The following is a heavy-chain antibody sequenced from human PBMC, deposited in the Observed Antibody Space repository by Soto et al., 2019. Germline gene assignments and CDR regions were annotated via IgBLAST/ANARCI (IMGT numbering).Heavy chain of an antibody. V-gene: IGHV1-69*13. D-gene: IGHD4-4*01. CDR3: ARSDYKPYYYYYGMDV. CDR1: VWTFSNYA. J-gene: IGHJ6*02. CDR2: IIPIFGTA. Sequence: GASVTVSCKPSVWTFSNYAISWVRQAPGQGLEWMGGIIPIFGTANYAQKFQGRVTITADESTSTAYMELSSLRSEDTAVYYCARSDYKPYYYYYGMDVWGQGTTVTVSS.